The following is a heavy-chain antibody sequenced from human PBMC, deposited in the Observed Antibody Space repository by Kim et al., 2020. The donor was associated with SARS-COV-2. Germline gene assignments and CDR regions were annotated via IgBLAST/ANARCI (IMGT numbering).Heavy chain of an antibody. D-gene: IGHD3-9*01. CDR3: VKENEILTASEVGDAFDI. J-gene: IGHJ3*02. Sequence: VKGRFTISRDNAKNTLYLQMNSLRAEDTALYYCVKENEILTASEVGDAFDIWGQGTMVTVSS. V-gene: IGHV3-9*01.